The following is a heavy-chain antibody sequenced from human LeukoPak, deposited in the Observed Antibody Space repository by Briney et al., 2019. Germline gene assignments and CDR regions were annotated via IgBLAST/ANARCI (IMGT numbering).Heavy chain of an antibody. CDR3: AREYYDILTGYYYYYYGMDV. Sequence: GASVKVSCKASGYTFTGYYMHWVRQAPGQGLEWMGWINPNSGGTNCAQKFQGRVTMTRDTSISTAYMELSRLRSDDTAVYYCAREYYDILTGYYYYYYGMDVWGQGTTVTVSS. CDR1: GYTFTGYY. CDR2: INPNSGGT. V-gene: IGHV1-2*02. J-gene: IGHJ6*02. D-gene: IGHD3-9*01.